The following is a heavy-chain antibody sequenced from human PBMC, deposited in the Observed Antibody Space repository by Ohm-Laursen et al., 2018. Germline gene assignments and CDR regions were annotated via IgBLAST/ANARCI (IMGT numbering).Heavy chain of an antibody. J-gene: IGHJ1*01. Sequence: VSSVKVSCKASGGTFSSYAISWVRQAPGQGLEWMGGIIPIFGTANYAQKFQGRVTITADESTSTAYMELSSLRSEDTAVYYCASARHYYDSSGYYFLRYFQHWGQGTLVTVSS. CDR2: IIPIFGTA. V-gene: IGHV1-69*01. D-gene: IGHD3-22*01. CDR1: GGTFSSYA. CDR3: ASARHYYDSSGYYFLRYFQH.